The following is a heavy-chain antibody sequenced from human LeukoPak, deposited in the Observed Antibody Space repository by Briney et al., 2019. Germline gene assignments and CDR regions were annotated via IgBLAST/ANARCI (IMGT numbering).Heavy chain of an antibody. CDR2: INPDSGDT. CDR3: TRERINSGSYSGALDY. CDR1: GYTFTGYY. D-gene: IGHD1-26*01. J-gene: IGHJ4*02. Sequence: ASVQVSCKASGYTFTGYYFYWVRQAPGQGLEWMGWINPDSGDTNYAQKFQGRVTMTRDTPISTAYMELSSLTSDDTAVYYCTRERINSGSYSGALDYWGQGTLVTVSS. V-gene: IGHV1-2*02.